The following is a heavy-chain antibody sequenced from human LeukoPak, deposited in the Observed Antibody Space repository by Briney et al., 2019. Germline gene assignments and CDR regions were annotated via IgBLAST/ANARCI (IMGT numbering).Heavy chain of an antibody. CDR1: GFTFDDYA. J-gene: IGHJ4*02. D-gene: IGHD3-22*01. Sequence: PGGSLRLSCAASGFTFDDYAMHWVRQAPGKGLEWVSGISWNSGSIGYADSVKGRFTISRDNAKNSLYLQMNSLRAEDTALCYCAKDRDYYDSSGYYDCWGQGTLVTVSS. CDR2: ISWNSGSI. V-gene: IGHV3-9*01. CDR3: AKDRDYYDSSGYYDC.